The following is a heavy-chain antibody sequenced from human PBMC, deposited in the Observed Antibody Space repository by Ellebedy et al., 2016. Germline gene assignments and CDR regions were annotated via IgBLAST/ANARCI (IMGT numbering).Heavy chain of an antibody. Sequence: SETLSLTXTVSGGSISSYYWSWIRQPPGKGLEWIGYIYYSGSTNYNPSLKSRVTISVDTSKNQFSLKLSSVTAADTAVYYCARDARNGIAPGLFDFDLWGRGTLVTVSS. CDR3: ARDARNGIAPGLFDFDL. CDR2: IYYSGST. CDR1: GGSISSYY. V-gene: IGHV4-59*01. J-gene: IGHJ2*01. D-gene: IGHD6-25*01.